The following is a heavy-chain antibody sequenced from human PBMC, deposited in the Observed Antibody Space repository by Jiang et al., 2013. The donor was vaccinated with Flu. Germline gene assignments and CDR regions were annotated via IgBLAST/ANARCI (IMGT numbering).Heavy chain of an antibody. D-gene: IGHD3-10*01. V-gene: IGHV6-1*01. Sequence: QTLSLTCTISGDSVSIKNAAWNWIRESPSRGLEWPGRTHYRSEWYNEYAVSMESRITINPDTSKNQFSLQLNSVTPEDTAVYYCAIGTLGSGSYNYWGQGTLVTVSS. J-gene: IGHJ4*02. CDR3: AIGTLGSGSYNY. CDR1: GDSVSIKNAA. CDR2: THYRSEWYN.